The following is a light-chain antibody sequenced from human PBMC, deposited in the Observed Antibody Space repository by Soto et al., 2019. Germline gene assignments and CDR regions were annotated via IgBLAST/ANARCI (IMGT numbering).Light chain of an antibody. CDR1: HNIRNY. J-gene: IGKJ4*01. CDR3: QQSYSSPLT. Sequence: DIPMTQSPSSLSASVGDRVTISCRASHNIRNYLNWYQQKPGKAPKVLIYTASSLQRGVPSRISGRGSGTDFTLTISSLQPEDFGTYYCQQSYSSPLTFGGGTKVEIK. V-gene: IGKV1-39*01. CDR2: TAS.